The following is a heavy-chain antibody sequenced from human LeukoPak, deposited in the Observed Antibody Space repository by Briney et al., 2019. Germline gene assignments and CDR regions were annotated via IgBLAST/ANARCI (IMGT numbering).Heavy chain of an antibody. D-gene: IGHD4/OR15-4a*01. J-gene: IGHJ2*01. CDR3: AKVTMVGWYFDL. Sequence: GGSLRLSCAASGFTFSSYAMSWVRQAPGKGLEWVSAISGSGGSTYYADSVKGRFTISRDNSKNTLYLQMNSLRVEDTAVYYCAKVTMVGWYFDLWGRGTLVTVSS. CDR1: GFTFSSYA. V-gene: IGHV3-23*01. CDR2: ISGSGGST.